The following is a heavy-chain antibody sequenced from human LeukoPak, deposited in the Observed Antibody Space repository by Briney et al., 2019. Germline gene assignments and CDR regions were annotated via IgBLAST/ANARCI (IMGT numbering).Heavy chain of an antibody. Sequence: SGPMLVKPTQTLTLTFSLSGFPINSSGEGVGWIRQPPGKALEWLALIYWDDDNRYSPSLTSRLTITKDTSRNHVVLTLSNVQTVDTGTYYCARTTMVTRAFDPWGQGILVTVSS. CDR2: IYWDDDN. J-gene: IGHJ5*02. CDR3: ARTTMVTRAFDP. D-gene: IGHD4-17*01. V-gene: IGHV2-5*02. CDR1: GFPINSSGEG.